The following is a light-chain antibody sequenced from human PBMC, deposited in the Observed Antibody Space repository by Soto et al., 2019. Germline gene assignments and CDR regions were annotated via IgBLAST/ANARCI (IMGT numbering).Light chain of an antibody. CDR2: EDN. Sequence: QSALTQPASVSGSPGQSITISCTGTSSDVGSHHLVSWYQHHPGKAPKLIIYEDNKRPSGVSNRFSASKSGNTASLTISGRQDDDEADDYCCAYAGRTTAAIFGGGTKLTVL. J-gene: IGLJ2*01. V-gene: IGLV2-23*01. CDR1: SSDVGSHHL. CDR3: CAYAGRTTAAI.